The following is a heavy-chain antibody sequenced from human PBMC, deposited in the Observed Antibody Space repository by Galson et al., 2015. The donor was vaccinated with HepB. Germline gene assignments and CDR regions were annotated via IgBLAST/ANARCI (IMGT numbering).Heavy chain of an antibody. Sequence: SVKVSCKASGGTFSSYTISWVRQAPGQGLEWMGRIIPILGIANYAQKFQGRVTITADKSTSTAYMELSSLRSEDTAVYYCASTGSGYYNYYYYYGMDVWGQGTTVTVSS. CDR3: ASTGSGYYNYYYYYGMDV. CDR2: IIPILGIA. CDR1: GGTFSSYT. J-gene: IGHJ6*02. V-gene: IGHV1-69*02. D-gene: IGHD3-3*01.